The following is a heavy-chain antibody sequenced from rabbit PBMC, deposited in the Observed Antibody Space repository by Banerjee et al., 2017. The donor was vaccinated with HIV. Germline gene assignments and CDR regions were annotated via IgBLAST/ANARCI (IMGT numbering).Heavy chain of an antibody. CDR3: ARAHISYGDYGDYVDAFDP. D-gene: IGHD2-1*01. J-gene: IGHJ2*01. V-gene: IGHV1S40*01. CDR2: IYAGSSGST. Sequence: QSLEESGGDLVKPGASLTLTCTASGFSFSNRYHMCWVRQAPGKGLEWIACIYAGSSGSTYYASWAKGRFTITRSTSLNTVTLKMTSLTAADTATYFCARAHISYGDYGDYVDAFDPWGPGTLVTVS. CDR1: GFSFSNRYH.